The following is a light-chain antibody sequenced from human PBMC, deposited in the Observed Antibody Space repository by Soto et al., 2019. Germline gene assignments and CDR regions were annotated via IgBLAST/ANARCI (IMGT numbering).Light chain of an antibody. CDR1: QGIGSW. Sequence: DIQMTQSPSSVSASVGDTVTITCRASQGIGSWLAWYQQKPGKAPKLLIYAASNFQSGVLSRFSGSGSGTDFTLIISSLQAEDFATYYCQQANTFPVTFGQGTKLEIK. V-gene: IGKV1-12*01. CDR3: QQANTFPVT. CDR2: AAS. J-gene: IGKJ2*01.